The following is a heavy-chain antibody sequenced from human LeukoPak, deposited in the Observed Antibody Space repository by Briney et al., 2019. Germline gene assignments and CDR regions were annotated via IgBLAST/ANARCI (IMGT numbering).Heavy chain of an antibody. CDR1: GFTFSAYE. J-gene: IGHJ4*02. D-gene: IGHD3-22*01. V-gene: IGHV3-48*03. CDR2: ISSSGSTI. CDR3: ARDNYDSSGPYYFDY. Sequence: GGSLRLSCAASGFTFSAYEMTWVSQSPGKRLEWVSYISSSGSTIYYADSVKGRFTISRDNARNSLYLQMNSLRAEDTAVYYCARDNYDSSGPYYFDYWGQGTLVTVSS.